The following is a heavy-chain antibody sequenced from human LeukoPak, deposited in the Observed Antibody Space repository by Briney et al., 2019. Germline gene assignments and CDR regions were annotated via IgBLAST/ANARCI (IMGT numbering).Heavy chain of an antibody. V-gene: IGHV3-23*01. Sequence: GSLRLSCAASGFTFSGYGMSWVRQAPGKGLEWVSSISGSGGSTYYADSVKGRFTISRDNSKNTLYLQMNSLRAEDTAVYYCAKVAAAAGIQHWGQGTLVTVSS. J-gene: IGHJ1*01. CDR1: GFTFSGYG. D-gene: IGHD6-13*01. CDR3: AKVAAAAGIQH. CDR2: ISGSGGST.